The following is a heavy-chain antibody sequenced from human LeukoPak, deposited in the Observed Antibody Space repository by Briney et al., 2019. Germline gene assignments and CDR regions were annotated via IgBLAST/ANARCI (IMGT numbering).Heavy chain of an antibody. CDR2: ISAYNGNT. D-gene: IGHD3-22*01. CDR3: ARETSGYYTNWFDP. J-gene: IGHJ5*02. Sequence: ASVKVSCKASGYTFTSYGISWVRQAPGQGLEWMGWISAYNGNTNYAQKLQGRVTMTTDTSTSTAYTELRSLRSDDTAVYYCARETSGYYTNWFDPWGQGTLVAVSS. V-gene: IGHV1-18*01. CDR1: GYTFTSYG.